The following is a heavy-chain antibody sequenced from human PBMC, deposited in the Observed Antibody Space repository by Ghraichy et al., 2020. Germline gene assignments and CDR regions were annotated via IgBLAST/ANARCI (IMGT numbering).Heavy chain of an antibody. D-gene: IGHD3/OR15-3a*01. V-gene: IGHV4-59*01. Sequence: SETLSLTCTVSGGSINNFYWSWIRQAPGKGLEWIGDVYDTGATNYNPSLESRLTLSIDTPKNQFSLVMKSVTAADTALYFCARGVDFWTGYYYFDFWGQGTQVTVSS. J-gene: IGHJ4*02. CDR3: ARGVDFWTGYYYFDF. CDR2: VYDTGAT. CDR1: GGSINNFY.